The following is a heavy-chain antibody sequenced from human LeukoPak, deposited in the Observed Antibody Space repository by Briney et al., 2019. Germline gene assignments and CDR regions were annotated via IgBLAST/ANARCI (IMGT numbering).Heavy chain of an antibody. CDR1: GYTFTDYG. CDR3: TRTYYYGSGSYSSDY. J-gene: IGHJ4*02. CDR2: ISAYNGNT. V-gene: IGHV1-18*01. D-gene: IGHD3-10*01. Sequence: ASVMVSCKASGYTFTDYGFSWVRQARGQGLEWMGWISAYNGNTNNAQKLQGRVTMTTDTSTTTAYMDLRSLRSDDTAVYHCTRTYYYGSGSYSSDYWGQGTLVTVSS.